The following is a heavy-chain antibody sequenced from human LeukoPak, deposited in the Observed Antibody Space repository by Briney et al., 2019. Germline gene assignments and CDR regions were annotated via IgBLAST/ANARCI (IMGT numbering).Heavy chain of an antibody. Sequence: GGSLRLSCAASGFTVSSNFMSWVRQAPGKGLEWVSVIYSGGSTYYADSVKGRFTISRDNSKNTLYLQMGSLRAEDMAVYYCARVFGGHTNGLDYWGLGTLVTVSS. CDR3: ARVFGGHTNGLDY. V-gene: IGHV3-66*01. CDR1: GFTVSSNF. D-gene: IGHD2-8*01. CDR2: IYSGGST. J-gene: IGHJ4*02.